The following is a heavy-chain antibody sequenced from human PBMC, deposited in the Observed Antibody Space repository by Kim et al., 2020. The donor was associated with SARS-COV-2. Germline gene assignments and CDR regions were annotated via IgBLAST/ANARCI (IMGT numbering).Heavy chain of an antibody. D-gene: IGHD1-26*01. Sequence: GGSLRLSCAASGFTFSSYGMHWVRQAPGKGLEWVAVISYDGSNKYYADSVKGRFTISRDNSKNTLYLQMNSLRAEDTAVYYCAKEAIEVGATDYWGQGTLVTVSS. CDR1: GFTFSSYG. CDR3: AKEAIEVGATDY. CDR2: ISYDGSNK. J-gene: IGHJ4*02. V-gene: IGHV3-30*18.